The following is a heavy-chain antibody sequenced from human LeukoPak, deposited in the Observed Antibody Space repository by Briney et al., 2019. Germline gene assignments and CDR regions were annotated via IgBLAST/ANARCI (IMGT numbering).Heavy chain of an antibody. J-gene: IGHJ4*02. D-gene: IGHD6-19*01. CDR3: ASTRRAAVAGRFDS. CDR2: IYHSGNT. Sequence: PSETLSLACNVSGASMSSNYWSWIRQPPGKGLEWIGYIYHSGNTNYSPSLESRVTMSVDESKNQFSLRVHFVSAADTAVYYCASTRRAAVAGRFDSWGQGTLVTVSS. CDR1: GASMSSNY. V-gene: IGHV4-4*09.